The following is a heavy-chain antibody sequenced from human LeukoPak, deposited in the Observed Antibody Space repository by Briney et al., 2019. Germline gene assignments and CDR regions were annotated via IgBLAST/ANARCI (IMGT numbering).Heavy chain of an antibody. CDR1: GFTFSSYA. Sequence: GGSLRLSCAASGFTFSSYAMHWVRQAPGKGLEWVAVISYDGSNKYYADSVKGRFTISRDNSKNTLYLQMNSLRAEDTAVYYCGVPGTHGAAFDYWGQGTLVTVSS. J-gene: IGHJ4*02. CDR3: GVPGTHGAAFDY. CDR2: ISYDGSNK. D-gene: IGHD1-26*01. V-gene: IGHV3-30-3*01.